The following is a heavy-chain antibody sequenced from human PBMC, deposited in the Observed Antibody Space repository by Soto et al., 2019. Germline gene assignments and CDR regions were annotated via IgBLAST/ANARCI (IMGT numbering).Heavy chain of an antibody. CDR2: ISAYNGNT. J-gene: IGHJ4*02. V-gene: IGHV1-18*01. CDR3: AGGPTSSSSLFDY. CDR1: GYTVTSYG. D-gene: IGHD6-6*01. Sequence: ASVKLSCMASGYTVTSYGISWVRQAPGQGLEWMGWISAYNGNTNYAQKLQCRVTMTTDTSTSTAYMELRSLRSDDTAVYYCAGGPTSSSSLFDYWGQGTLVTVSS.